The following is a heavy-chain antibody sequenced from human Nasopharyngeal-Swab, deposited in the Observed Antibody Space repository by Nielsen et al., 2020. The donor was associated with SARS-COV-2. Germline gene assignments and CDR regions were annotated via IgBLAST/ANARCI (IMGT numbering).Heavy chain of an antibody. D-gene: IGHD4-17*01. CDR2: INSSGSPI. J-gene: IGHJ5*01. CDR3: VRGSYGHYDS. CDR1: GFTFSSYT. V-gene: IGHV3-48*04. Sequence: GESLKISCAASGFTFSSYTMNWVRQVPGKGLEWVSYINSSGSPIYYADSVKGRFTISRDNAKNSLFLQMNSLRAEETAIYYCVRGSYGHYDSWGQGALITVSS.